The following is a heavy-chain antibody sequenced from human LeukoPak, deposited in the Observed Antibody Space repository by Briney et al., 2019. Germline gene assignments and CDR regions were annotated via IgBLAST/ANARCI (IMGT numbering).Heavy chain of an antibody. D-gene: IGHD6-19*01. Sequence: PGGSLRLSCAASGFTFSSYGMHWVRQAPGKGLEWVAVISYDGSNKYYADSVKGRFTISRDNSKNTLYLQMNSLRAEDTAVYYCAKDLIAVAGTGAGGYFDYWGQGTLVTVSS. V-gene: IGHV3-30*18. CDR3: AKDLIAVAGTGAGGYFDY. J-gene: IGHJ4*02. CDR2: ISYDGSNK. CDR1: GFTFSSYG.